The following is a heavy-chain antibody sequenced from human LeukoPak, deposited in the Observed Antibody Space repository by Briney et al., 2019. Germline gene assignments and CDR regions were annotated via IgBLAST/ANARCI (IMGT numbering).Heavy chain of an antibody. CDR3: AKIGAQAIYYYYYGMDV. V-gene: IGHV3-48*04. J-gene: IGHJ6*02. CDR2: ISSSSSTI. CDR1: GFTFSSYS. D-gene: IGHD4/OR15-4a*01. Sequence: GGSLRLSCAASGFTFSSYSMNWVRQAPGKGLEWVSYISSSSSTIYYADSVKGRFTISRDNVKNSLYLQMNSLRAEDTAVYYCAKIGAQAIYYYYYGMDVWGQGTTVTVSS.